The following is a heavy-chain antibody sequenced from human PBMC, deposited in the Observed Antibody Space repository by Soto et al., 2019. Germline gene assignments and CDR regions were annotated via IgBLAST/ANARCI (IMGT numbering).Heavy chain of an antibody. CDR1: GFSLSTSGVG. V-gene: IGHV2-5*01. Sequence: SGPTLVNPTQTLTLTCTFSGFSLSTSGVGVGWIRQSPGKALEWLALIYWSGDEHYRPSLKSRLSIIKDTSKNHVVLIMTDMDPVDTATYYCARGLATLPVFAFDIWGQGTMVTVSS. CDR2: IYWSGDE. J-gene: IGHJ3*02. D-gene: IGHD6-6*01. CDR3: ARGLATLPVFAFDI.